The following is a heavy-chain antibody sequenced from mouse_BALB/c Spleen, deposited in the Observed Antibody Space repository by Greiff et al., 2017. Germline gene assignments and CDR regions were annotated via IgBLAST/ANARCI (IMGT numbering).Heavy chain of an antibody. CDR1: GFSLTSYG. D-gene: IGHD2-4*01. J-gene: IGHJ4*01. Sequence: VQGVESGPGLVAPSQSLSITCTVSGFSLTSYGVHWVRQPPGKGLEWLGVIWAGGSTNYNSALMSRLSISKDNSKSQVFLKMNSLQTDDTAMYYCARALYYDYYYAMDYWGQGTSVTVSS. CDR3: ARALYYDYYYAMDY. CDR2: IWAGGST. V-gene: IGHV2-9*02.